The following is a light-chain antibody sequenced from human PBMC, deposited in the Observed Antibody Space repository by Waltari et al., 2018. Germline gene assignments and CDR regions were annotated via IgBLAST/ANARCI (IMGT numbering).Light chain of an antibody. V-gene: IGLV2-14*03. CDR1: SSDVGGYNY. CDR2: DVS. CDR3: SSYTSSSTLVV. J-gene: IGLJ2*01. Sequence: QSALTQPASVSGSPGQSITISCTGTSSDVGGYNYVSWYQQHPGKAPKLMIYDVSNRPSGVSNPFPGSKSGNTASLTISGLHAEDEADYYCSSYTSSSTLVVFGRGTKLTVL.